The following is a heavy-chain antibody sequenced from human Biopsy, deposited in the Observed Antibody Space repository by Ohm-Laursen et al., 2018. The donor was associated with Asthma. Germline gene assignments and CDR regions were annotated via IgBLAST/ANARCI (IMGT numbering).Heavy chain of an antibody. V-gene: IGHV3-53*01. CDR2: IYSGGGT. CDR1: GFTVSTNG. CDR3: ARAYGGSFFSGAFDI. J-gene: IGHJ3*02. Sequence: SLRLSCTASGFTVSTNGMSWVRQPPGKGLEWVSVIYSGGGTYYADSVQGRVTISRDNSKNTLSLQMNSLRAEDTAVYYCARAYGGSFFSGAFDIRGQGTMVTVSS. D-gene: IGHD4-23*01.